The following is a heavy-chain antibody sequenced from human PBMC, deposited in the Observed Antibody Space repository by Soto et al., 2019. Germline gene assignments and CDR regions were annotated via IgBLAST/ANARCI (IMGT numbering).Heavy chain of an antibody. CDR1: GYTFTDYY. D-gene: IGHD3-10*01. J-gene: IGHJ5*02. CDR2: INPSGGST. CDR3: ARGGLWFGELLENWFDP. Sequence: ASVKVSCKASGYTFTDYYIQWVRQAPGQGLEWLGIINPSGGSTTYAQKFQGRVTMTCDTSTSSVYMELSVLRSEDTAVYYCARGGLWFGELLENWFDPWGQGTLVTVPQ. V-gene: IGHV1-46*01.